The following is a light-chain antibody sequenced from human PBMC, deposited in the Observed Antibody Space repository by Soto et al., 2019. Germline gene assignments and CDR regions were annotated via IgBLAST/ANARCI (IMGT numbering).Light chain of an antibody. Sequence: DIQMTQSPSTLSASVGDRVTLTCRASQSISRWLAWYQQKPGKAPKLLIYQASILQSGVPSRLSGSGSGTAFTLTISSLQPDDFANYYCQQYKNDNTFGQGTTLEMK. V-gene: IGKV1-5*03. CDR1: QSISRW. J-gene: IGKJ2*01. CDR2: QAS. CDR3: QQYKNDNT.